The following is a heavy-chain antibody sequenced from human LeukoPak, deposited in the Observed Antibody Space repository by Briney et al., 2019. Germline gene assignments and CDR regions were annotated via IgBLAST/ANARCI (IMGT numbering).Heavy chain of an antibody. J-gene: IGHJ4*02. V-gene: IGHV3-73*01. CDR2: IRSKANSYAT. D-gene: IGHD6-19*01. CDR3: TRRAPSGIAVAGTSVDY. CDR1: GFTFSGSA. Sequence: GGSLRLSCAASGFTFSGSAMHWVRQASGKGLEWVGRIRSKANSYATAYAASVKGTFTISRDDSKNTAYLQMNSLKTEDTAVYYCTRRAPSGIAVAGTSVDYWGQGTLVTVSS.